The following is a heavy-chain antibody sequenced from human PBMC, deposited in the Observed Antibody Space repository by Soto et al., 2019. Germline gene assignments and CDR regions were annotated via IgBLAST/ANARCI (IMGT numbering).Heavy chain of an antibody. J-gene: IGHJ3*01. CDR3: ARAIGPMLFDV. V-gene: IGHV6-1*01. Sequence: SQTLSLTCAISGDSVSSNSPAWNWIRQSPSRGLEWLGRTYYRSKWYNDYAVVVKSRLTITPDTSKNQFSLQLNSVTPEDTAVYYSARAIGPMLFDVWGQGTTVAV. CDR1: GDSVSSNSPA. D-gene: IGHD2-8*01. CDR2: TYYRSKWYN.